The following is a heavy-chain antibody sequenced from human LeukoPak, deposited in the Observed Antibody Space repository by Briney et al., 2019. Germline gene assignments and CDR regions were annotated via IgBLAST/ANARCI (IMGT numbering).Heavy chain of an antibody. D-gene: IGHD1-26*01. Sequence: SETLPLTCTVSGGSISSYYWSWIRQPPGKGLEWIGYIYYSGSTNYNPSLKSRVTISVDTSKNQFSLKLSSVTAADTAVYYCARSSVGVRRRTDSWGQGTLVTVSS. CDR3: ARSSVGVRRRTDS. V-gene: IGHV4-59*01. J-gene: IGHJ4*02. CDR1: GGSISSYY. CDR2: IYYSGST.